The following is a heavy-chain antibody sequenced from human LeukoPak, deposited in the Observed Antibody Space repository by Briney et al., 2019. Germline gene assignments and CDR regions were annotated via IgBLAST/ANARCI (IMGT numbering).Heavy chain of an antibody. D-gene: IGHD4-17*01. Sequence: GESLKIFCKGSGYSFTSYWTGWVRQMPGKGLEWMGIIYPGDSDTRYSPSFQGQVTISADKSISTAYLQWSSLKASDTAMYYCARCLPPVWDYGDYWYFDLWGRGTLVTVSS. V-gene: IGHV5-51*01. J-gene: IGHJ2*01. CDR2: IYPGDSDT. CDR3: ARCLPPVWDYGDYWYFDL. CDR1: GYSFTSYW.